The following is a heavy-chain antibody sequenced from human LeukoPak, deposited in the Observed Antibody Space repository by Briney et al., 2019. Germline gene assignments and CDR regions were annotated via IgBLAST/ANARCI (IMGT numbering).Heavy chain of an antibody. CDR2: INHSGST. CDR1: GFSFNSDW. V-gene: IGHV4-34*01. D-gene: IGHD6-19*01. CDR3: ARRDRPRYSSGWYPLQH. Sequence: PGGSLRLSCAASGFSFNSDWMDWVRQPPGKGLEWIGEINHSGSTNYNPSLKSRVTISVDTSKNQFSLKLSSVTAADTAVYYCARRDRPRYSSGWYPLQHWGQGTLVTVSS. J-gene: IGHJ1*01.